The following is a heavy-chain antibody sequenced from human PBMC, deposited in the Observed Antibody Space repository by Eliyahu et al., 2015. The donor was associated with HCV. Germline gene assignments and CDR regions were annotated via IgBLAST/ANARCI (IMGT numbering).Heavy chain of an antibody. V-gene: IGHV4-34*01. Sequence: QVQLQQWGAGLLKPSETLSLTCAVYGGSFSGYYWSWIRQPPGKGLEWIGEINHSGSTNYNPSLKSRVTISVDTSKNQFSLKLSSVTAADTAVYYCARDYYDSSGYYYGENYWGQGTLVTVSS. CDR1: GGSFSGYY. D-gene: IGHD3-22*01. J-gene: IGHJ4*02. CDR3: ARDYYDSSGYYYGENY. CDR2: INHSGST.